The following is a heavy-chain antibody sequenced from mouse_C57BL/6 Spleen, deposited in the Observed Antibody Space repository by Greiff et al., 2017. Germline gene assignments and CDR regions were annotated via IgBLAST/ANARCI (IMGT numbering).Heavy chain of an antibody. D-gene: IGHD2-3*01. J-gene: IGHJ4*01. CDR1: GFTFSSSA. Sequence: EVQRVESGEGLVKPGGSLKFSCAASGFTFSSSAMSWVRQTPEKRLEWVAYISSGGDYIYYADTVKGRFTISRDNDRNTLYLQMSSLKAEDTAMYYSSRGGDLYDGYFNAMDYWGQGTSVTVSS. V-gene: IGHV5-9-1*02. CDR2: ISSGGDYI. CDR3: SRGGDLYDGYFNAMDY.